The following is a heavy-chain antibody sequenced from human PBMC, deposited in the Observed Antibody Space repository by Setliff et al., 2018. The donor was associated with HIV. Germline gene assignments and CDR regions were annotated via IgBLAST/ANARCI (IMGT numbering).Heavy chain of an antibody. D-gene: IGHD3-22*01. J-gene: IGHJ4*02. V-gene: IGHV4-34*01. CDR1: GGSFTGYY. Sequence: SETLSLTCAVSGGSFTGYYWSWIRQTPGKGLEWIAEINHSGNTNYNPSLKSRVTISVVTSKSHFSLKMTSVTAADTAIYYCARGALSLTMTMLLSFFDSWGQGTQVTVSS. CDR3: ARGALSLTMTMLLSFFDS. CDR2: INHSGNT.